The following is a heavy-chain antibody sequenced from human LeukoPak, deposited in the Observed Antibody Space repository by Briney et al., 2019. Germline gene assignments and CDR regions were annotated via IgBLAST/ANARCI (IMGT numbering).Heavy chain of an antibody. Sequence: GGTLRLSCAASGCTFSSYGMSWVRKAPGKGLEWVSAISGSGGSTYYADSVKGRFTISRDNSKNTLYLQMNSLRAEDTAVYYCAKDSFYYDSSGSLFDYWGQGTLVTVSS. CDR3: AKDSFYYDSSGSLFDY. CDR1: GCTFSSYG. D-gene: IGHD3-22*01. V-gene: IGHV3-23*01. J-gene: IGHJ4*02. CDR2: ISGSGGST.